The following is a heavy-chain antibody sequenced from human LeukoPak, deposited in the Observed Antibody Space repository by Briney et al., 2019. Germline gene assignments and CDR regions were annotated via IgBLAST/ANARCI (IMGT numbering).Heavy chain of an antibody. V-gene: IGHV4-61*02. D-gene: IGHD2-2*01. CDR2: ISSSGST. CDR3: GLFVVVPAATGAY. Sequence: SQTLSLTCTVSGDSISSGDYYWSWIRQPAGKGLEWIGRISSSGSTNYNPSLKSRVTISVDTSKNQFSLKLSSVTAADTAVYYCGLFVVVPAATGAYWGQGTLVTVSS. J-gene: IGHJ4*02. CDR1: GDSISSGDYY.